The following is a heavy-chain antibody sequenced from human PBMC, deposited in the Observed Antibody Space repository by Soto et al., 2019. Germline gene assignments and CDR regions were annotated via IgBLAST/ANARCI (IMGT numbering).Heavy chain of an antibody. Sequence: SVKVSCKASGGTFSSYAISWVRQAPGQGLEWMGGIIPIFGTANYAQKFQGRVTITADESTSTAYMELSSLRSEDTAVYYCARVESSMTYYDILTGYYPEYYFDYWGQGTLVTVSS. CDR2: IIPIFGTA. V-gene: IGHV1-69*13. CDR3: ARVESSMTYYDILTGYYPEYYFDY. CDR1: GGTFSSYA. D-gene: IGHD3-9*01. J-gene: IGHJ4*02.